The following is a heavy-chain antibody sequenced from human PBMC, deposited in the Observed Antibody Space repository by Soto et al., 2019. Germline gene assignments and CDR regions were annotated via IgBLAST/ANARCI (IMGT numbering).Heavy chain of an antibody. CDR2: ISYDGSNK. Sequence: HVQLVESVGGVVQPGRSLRVSCAASGITISNYFMYWVRQAPGKGLEWVAAISYDGSNKHYSDSVKGRFTISRDNSKNTLYLQMNSLRDEDTAVYYCVGGDQNYAMGFWGQGTTVAVSS. J-gene: IGHJ6*02. CDR3: VGGDQNYAMGF. D-gene: IGHD2-2*01. V-gene: IGHV3-30-3*01. CDR1: GITISNYF.